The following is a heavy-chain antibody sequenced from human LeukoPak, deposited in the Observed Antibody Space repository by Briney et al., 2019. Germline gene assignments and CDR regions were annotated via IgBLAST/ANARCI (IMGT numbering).Heavy chain of an antibody. D-gene: IGHD4-17*01. CDR1: GGTFSSYA. V-gene: IGHV1-69*13. CDR2: IIPIFGTA. Sequence: SVKVSCKASGGTFSSYAISWVRQAPGQGLEWMGGIIPIFGTANYAQKFQGRVTITADESTSTAYMELSSLRSEDTAVYYCASLFSTTVTYDYWGQGTLVTVSS. J-gene: IGHJ4*02. CDR3: ASLFSTTVTYDY.